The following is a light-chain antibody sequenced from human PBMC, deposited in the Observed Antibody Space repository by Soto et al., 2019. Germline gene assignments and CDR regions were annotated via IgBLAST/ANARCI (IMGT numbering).Light chain of an antibody. Sequence: EIVLTQSPGTLSLSPGARAPLSCRASQSVDINLAWYQQKPGQAPRLLIYGASTRATDMPGRFSGRGAGAEFTLTISSLQSEDFAVYYCQQYRSWPRTFGQGTKVDIK. CDR1: QSVDIN. J-gene: IGKJ1*01. CDR3: QQYRSWPRT. CDR2: GAS. V-gene: IGKV3-15*01.